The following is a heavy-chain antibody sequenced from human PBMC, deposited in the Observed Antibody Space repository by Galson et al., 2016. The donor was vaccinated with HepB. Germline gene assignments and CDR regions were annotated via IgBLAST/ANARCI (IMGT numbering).Heavy chain of an antibody. V-gene: IGHV4-59*12. CDR2: VHHSGAA. CDR3: TRVFGQKCGGTTCFLGAFDI. D-gene: IGHD2-21*01. Sequence: TLSLTCSVPGASMNTDYWTWIRQSPGQRLEWVGYVHHSGAANYNPSLKSRVTMSIDTSKNHFSLNLRSVTAADTAMYFCTRVFGQKCGGTTCFLGAFDIWGPGTRVIVSS. J-gene: IGHJ3*02. CDR1: GASMNTDY.